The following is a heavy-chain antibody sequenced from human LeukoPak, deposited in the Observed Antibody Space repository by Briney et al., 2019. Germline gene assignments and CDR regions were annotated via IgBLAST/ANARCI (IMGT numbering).Heavy chain of an antibody. CDR2: IIPIFGTA. Sequence: SVKVSCKASGGTFSSYAISWVRQAPGQGLEWMGGIIPIFGTANYAQKFQGRVTITADESTSTAFMELSSLRSEDTAVYYCARVRRDAFDIWGQGTMVTVSS. J-gene: IGHJ3*02. D-gene: IGHD4-17*01. CDR3: ARVRRDAFDI. CDR1: GGTFSSYA. V-gene: IGHV1-69*13.